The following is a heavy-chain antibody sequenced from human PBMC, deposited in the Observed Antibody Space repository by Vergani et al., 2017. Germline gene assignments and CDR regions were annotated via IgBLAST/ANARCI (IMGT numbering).Heavy chain of an antibody. D-gene: IGHD3-10*01. CDR1: GFTFSSYA. V-gene: IGHV3-23*01. CDR2: ISGSGGST. CDR3: AKDDMVLGRPQTPSYYYYYYMDV. J-gene: IGHJ6*03. Sequence: EVQLLESGGGLVQPGGSLRLSCAASGFTFSSYAMSWVRQAPAKGLEWVSAISGSGGSTYYADSVKGRFTISRDNSKNTLYLQMNSLRAEYTAVYYCAKDDMVLGRPQTPSYYYYYYMDVWGKGTTVTVSS.